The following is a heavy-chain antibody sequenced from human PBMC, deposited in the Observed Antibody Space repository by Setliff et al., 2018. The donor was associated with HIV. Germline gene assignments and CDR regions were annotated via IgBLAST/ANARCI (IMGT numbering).Heavy chain of an antibody. CDR1: GFTFSSYW. Sequence: ETLSLSCAASGFTFSSYWMDWVRQAPGKGLEWVANIKEDGTTKNYVDLVKGRFTISRDNAENSLYLQMNSLRAEDTAVYYCARTPFGVVVLYYFDYWGQGTLVTVSS. J-gene: IGHJ4*02. CDR3: ARTPFGVVVLYYFDY. V-gene: IGHV3-7*01. D-gene: IGHD2-15*01. CDR2: IKEDGTTK.